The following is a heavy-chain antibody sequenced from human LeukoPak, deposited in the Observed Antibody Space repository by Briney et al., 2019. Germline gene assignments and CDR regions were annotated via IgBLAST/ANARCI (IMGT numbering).Heavy chain of an antibody. CDR1: GFTFSNAW. V-gene: IGHV3-15*01. D-gene: IGHD3-16*02. J-gene: IGHJ4*02. Sequence: PGGSLRLSCAASGFTFSNAWMSWVRQASGKGLEWVGRIKSKTDGGTTDYAAPVKGRFTISRGDSKNTLYLQMNSLKTEDTAVYYCSTDEYDYVWGSYRYSGEYYFDYWGQGTLVTVSS. CDR3: STDEYDYVWGSYRYSGEYYFDY. CDR2: IKSKTDGGTT.